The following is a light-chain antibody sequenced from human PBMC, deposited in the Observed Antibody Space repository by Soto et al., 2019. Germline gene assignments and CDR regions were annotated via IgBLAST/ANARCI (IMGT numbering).Light chain of an antibody. J-gene: IGKJ4*01. CDR3: QHYNNWPPQFT. Sequence: EIVLTQSPGTLSLSPGERATLSCRASQSVSSSYLAWYQQKPGQAPRLLIYGASSRATGIPDRFSGSGSGTDFTLTISRLEPEDFAVYFCQHYNNWPPQFTFGGGTKVEIK. CDR1: QSVSSSY. V-gene: IGKV3-20*01. CDR2: GAS.